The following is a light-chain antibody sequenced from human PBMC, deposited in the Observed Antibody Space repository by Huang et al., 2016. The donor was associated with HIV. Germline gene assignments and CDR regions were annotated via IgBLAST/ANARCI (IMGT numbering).Light chain of an antibody. Sequence: EIVLTQSPATLSLSPGERATLSCRASQSVGTSLAWYQQKPGQAPRRLMYDASSRATGIPARFSGSGSGTDFTLTISSLEPEDFAVYYCQQRSNWPPRYTFGQGTKLEIK. CDR2: DAS. CDR1: QSVGTS. J-gene: IGKJ2*01. V-gene: IGKV3-11*01. CDR3: QQRSNWPPRYT.